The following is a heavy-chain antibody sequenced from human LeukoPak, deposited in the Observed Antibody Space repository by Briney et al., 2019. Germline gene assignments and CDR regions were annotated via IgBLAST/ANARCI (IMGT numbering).Heavy chain of an antibody. V-gene: IGHV3-23*01. CDR1: GFTFSTYA. J-gene: IGHJ4*02. Sequence: GGSLRLSCAASGFTFSTYAMNWVRQAPGKGLEWVSSFSGSGGTTYYADSVKGRFTISRDNSNNTLYLQMNSLRAEDTALYYCVKSPSYDFWSGYLYYFVYWGQGTLVTVSS. CDR2: FSGSGGTT. CDR3: VKSPSYDFWSGYLYYFVY. D-gene: IGHD3-3*01.